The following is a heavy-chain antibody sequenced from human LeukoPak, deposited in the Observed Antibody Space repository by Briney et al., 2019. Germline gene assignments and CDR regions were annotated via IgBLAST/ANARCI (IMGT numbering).Heavy chain of an antibody. D-gene: IGHD3-22*01. CDR1: GGSISSGDYC. V-gene: IGHV4-30-4*08. J-gene: IGHJ5*02. Sequence: SQTLSLTCTVSGGSISSGDYCWSWIRKPPGKGLEWIGYMYYSGSTYYNPSLKSRATISVDTSKNQFSLKLSSVTAADTAVYYCARPYYYDSRIDPWGQGTLVTVSS. CDR2: MYYSGST. CDR3: ARPYYYDSRIDP.